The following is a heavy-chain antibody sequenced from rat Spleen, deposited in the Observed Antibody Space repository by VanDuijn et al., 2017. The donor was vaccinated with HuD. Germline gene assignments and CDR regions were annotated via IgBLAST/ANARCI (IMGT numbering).Heavy chain of an antibody. Sequence: QVQLKESGPGLVQPSQTLSLTCTVAGFSLTSYNVHWVRQPPGKGLEWMGVIWNIGGTRYNPALKSRLSISKDTSKSQVFLKMNSLQTEDTATYYCARDENGYTYAWFAYWGQGTLVTVSS. CDR1: GFSLTSYN. CDR2: IWNIGGT. D-gene: IGHD2-1*01. J-gene: IGHJ3*01. CDR3: ARDENGYTYAWFAY. V-gene: IGHV2-41*01.